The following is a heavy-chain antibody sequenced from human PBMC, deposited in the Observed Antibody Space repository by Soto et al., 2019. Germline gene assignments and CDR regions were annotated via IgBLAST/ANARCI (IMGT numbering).Heavy chain of an antibody. V-gene: IGHV3-53*01. CDR3: AKDGRGSGSHYNSFGY. CDR1: GFTVGNNY. Sequence: EVQLVESGEGLIQPGGSLKLSCAASGFTVGNNYMSWVRQAPGQGLEWVSLIYSTGTTKYADSVKGRFTVSRDNAKNTLYLQMNSLRAEDTAVYYCAKDGRGSGSHYNSFGYWGQGTLVTVSS. D-gene: IGHD3-10*01. CDR2: IYSTGTT. J-gene: IGHJ4*02.